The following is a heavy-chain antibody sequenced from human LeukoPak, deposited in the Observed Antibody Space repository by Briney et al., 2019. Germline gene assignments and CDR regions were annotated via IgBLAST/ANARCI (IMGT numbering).Heavy chain of an antibody. CDR1: GYTFTGYY. J-gene: IGHJ4*02. D-gene: IGHD6-13*01. V-gene: IGHV1-2*02. Sequence: ASVKVSCKASGYTFTGYYMHWVRQAPGQGLEWMGWINPNSGDTDYAQKFQGRVTMTRDTSISTTHMEVTGLRSDDAAVYYCARWDGYSSSPDYWGQGTLVTVSS. CDR2: INPNSGDT. CDR3: ARWDGYSSSPDY.